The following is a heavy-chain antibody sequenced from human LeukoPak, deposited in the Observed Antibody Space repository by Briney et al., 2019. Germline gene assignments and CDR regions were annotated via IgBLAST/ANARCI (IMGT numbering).Heavy chain of an antibody. CDR2: IFGDGGGD. CDR1: GFTFKDYA. D-gene: IGHD1-26*01. J-gene: IGHJ5*02. CDR3: AKQEGWDLGNYYADH. V-gene: IGHV3-23*01. Sequence: PGGSLRLSCTASGFTFKDYATSWVRQAPGKGLEWISPIFGDGGGDYYADSVRGRFTMSRDNSKNTLYLQMNSLRGDDTAVYYCAKQEGWDLGNYYADHWGRGTLVTVSS.